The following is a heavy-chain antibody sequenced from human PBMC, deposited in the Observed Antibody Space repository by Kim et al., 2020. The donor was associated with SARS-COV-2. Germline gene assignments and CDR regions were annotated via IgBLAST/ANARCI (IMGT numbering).Heavy chain of an antibody. V-gene: IGHV4-39*01. CDR1: GGSISSSSYY. Sequence: SETLSLTCTVSGGSISSSSYYWGWIRQPPGKGLEWIGSIYYSGSTYYNPSLKSRVTISVDTSKNQFSLKLSSVTAADTAVYYCARHTPRPLGEVMEGWFDPWGQGTLVTVSS. CDR3: ARHTPRPLGEVMEGWFDP. D-gene: IGHD3-16*01. CDR2: IYYSGST. J-gene: IGHJ5*02.